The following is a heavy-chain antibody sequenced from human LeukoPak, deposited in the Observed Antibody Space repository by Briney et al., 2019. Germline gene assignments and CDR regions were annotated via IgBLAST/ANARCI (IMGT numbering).Heavy chain of an antibody. J-gene: IGHJ4*02. Sequence: GESLRLSCVASGVTLSSQAMSWVRQAPAKEPEWVSTIRIGGNTYYADTVRGRFTISRDNPQNTLSLQMNSLRAEDTAVYYCAKRGTAGSWNPEDYWGQGTLVTVSS. CDR3: AKRGTAGSWNPEDY. CDR2: IRIGGNT. CDR1: GVTLSSQA. D-gene: IGHD1-1*01. V-gene: IGHV3-23*01.